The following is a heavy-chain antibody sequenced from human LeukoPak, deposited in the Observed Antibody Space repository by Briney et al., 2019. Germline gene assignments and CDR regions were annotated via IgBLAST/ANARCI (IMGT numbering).Heavy chain of an antibody. D-gene: IGHD1-26*01. CDR3: ARRWYTGTYYYFDL. CDR2: INGDGTTT. Sequence: GGSLRLSCAASGFTLSTHWMHWVRQAPGKGLVCVSRINGDGTTTSYADSVKGRFTISRVNAKSTLYLEMDSLRAEDTAIYYCARRWYTGTYYYFDLWGQGTLVTVSS. V-gene: IGHV3-74*01. J-gene: IGHJ4*02. CDR1: GFTLSTHW.